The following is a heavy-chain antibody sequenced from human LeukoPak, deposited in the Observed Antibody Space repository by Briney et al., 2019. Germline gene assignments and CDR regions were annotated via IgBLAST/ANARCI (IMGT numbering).Heavy chain of an antibody. J-gene: IGHJ1*01. V-gene: IGHV5-51*01. Sequence: GLSLNISSTGSAYSFTTYWISWTRHMPGKGLEWMGIIYPGDSNTRYTPSFQGQVTISADKSISTAYLEWSSLKASDTGMYFCATYAGSYSKYFQHWGEGTLVTVSS. D-gene: IGHD3-10*01. CDR2: IYPGDSNT. CDR1: AYSFTTYW. CDR3: ATYAGSYSKYFQH.